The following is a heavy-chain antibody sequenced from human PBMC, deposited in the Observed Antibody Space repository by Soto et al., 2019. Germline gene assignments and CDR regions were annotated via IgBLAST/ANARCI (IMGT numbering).Heavy chain of an antibody. V-gene: IGHV3-30-3*01. Sequence: GGSLRLSCAASGFTFSSYAMHWVRQAPGKGLEWVAVISYDGSNKYYADSVKGRFTISRDNSKNTLYLQMNSLRAEDTAVYYSARDPFDSWGQGTLVTVSS. CDR2: ISYDGSNK. CDR1: GFTFSSYA. CDR3: ARDPFDS. J-gene: IGHJ4*02.